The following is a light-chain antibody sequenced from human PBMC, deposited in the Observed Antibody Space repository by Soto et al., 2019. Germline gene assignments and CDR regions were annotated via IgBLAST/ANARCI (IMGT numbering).Light chain of an antibody. CDR1: EDIKTS. Sequence: DIQMTQSPSSVSASVGDRVSITCRASEDIKTSVAWFQQKPGQAPESLIFAASLLQDGVPPKFSGRGSGTRFTLTISSLQPDDFATYYCQQYDSYPLTFGQGTRLEIK. V-gene: IGKV1-16*02. CDR2: AAS. J-gene: IGKJ5*01. CDR3: QQYDSYPLT.